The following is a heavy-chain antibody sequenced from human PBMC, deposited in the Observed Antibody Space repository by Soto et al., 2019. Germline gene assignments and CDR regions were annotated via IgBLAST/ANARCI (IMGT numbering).Heavy chain of an antibody. D-gene: IGHD1-26*01. CDR3: AKDPGPRRSGATDY. V-gene: IGHV3-23*01. Sequence: EVHLLESGGGLVQPGGSLRLSCAASGFTFSSYAMSWVRQAPGKGLEWVSAISGSGGSTYYADSVKGRFTISRDNSKNTLYLQMNSLRAEDTAVYYCAKDPGPRRSGATDYWGQGTLVTVSS. CDR1: GFTFSSYA. CDR2: ISGSGGST. J-gene: IGHJ4*02.